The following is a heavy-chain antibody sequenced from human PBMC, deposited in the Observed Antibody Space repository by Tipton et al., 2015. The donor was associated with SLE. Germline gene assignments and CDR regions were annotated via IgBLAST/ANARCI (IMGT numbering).Heavy chain of an antibody. Sequence: TLSLTCTVSGVSISDHSWGWIRQPPGKGLEWIGYIPYSGRSNYNPSLKSQVTISLDTSKNQVSLKVSSVTAADTAVYYCARRFRDSYYFDYWGQGTLVTVSS. CDR3: ARRFRDSYYFDY. CDR2: IPYSGRS. V-gene: IGHV4-59*08. CDR1: GVSISDHS. J-gene: IGHJ4*02.